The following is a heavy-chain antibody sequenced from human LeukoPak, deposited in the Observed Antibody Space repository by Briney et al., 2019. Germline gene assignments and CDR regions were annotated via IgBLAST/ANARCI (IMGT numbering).Heavy chain of an antibody. Sequence: SETLSLTCTVSGGSISSYYWSWIRQPAGKGLEWIGRIYTSGSTNYNPSLKSRVTMSVDTSKNQFSLKLSSVTAADTAVHYCARDLLAQSSGWTARSAFDIWGQGTMVTVSS. D-gene: IGHD6-19*01. J-gene: IGHJ3*02. CDR1: GGSISSYY. V-gene: IGHV4-4*07. CDR2: IYTSGST. CDR3: ARDLLAQSSGWTARSAFDI.